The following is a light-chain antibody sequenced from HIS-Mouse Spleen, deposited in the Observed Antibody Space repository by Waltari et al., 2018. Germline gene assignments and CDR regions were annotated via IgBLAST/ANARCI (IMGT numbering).Light chain of an antibody. CDR1: QSIRSW. J-gene: IGKJ1*01. Sequence: DIQMTQSPTTLSASAGDRVTITCRASQSIRSWLAWYQQKPGKAPKLLIYKASSLESGVPSRFSGSGSGTEFTLTISSLQPDDFVTYYCQQYNSYSRTFGQGTKVEIK. CDR3: QQYNSYSRT. V-gene: IGKV1-5*03. CDR2: KAS.